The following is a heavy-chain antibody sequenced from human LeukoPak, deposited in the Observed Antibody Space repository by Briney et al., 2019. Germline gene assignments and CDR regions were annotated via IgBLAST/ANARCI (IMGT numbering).Heavy chain of an antibody. CDR3: ARVGIFGVVISEYYFDY. J-gene: IGHJ4*02. CDR1: GYTFTSYD. D-gene: IGHD3-3*01. Sequence: ASVKVSCKASGYTFTSYDINWVRQATGQGLEWMGWMNPNSGNTDYAQKFQGRVTMTRNTSISTAYMELSSLRSEDTAVYYCARVGIFGVVISEYYFDYWGQGTLVTVSS. V-gene: IGHV1-8*01. CDR2: MNPNSGNT.